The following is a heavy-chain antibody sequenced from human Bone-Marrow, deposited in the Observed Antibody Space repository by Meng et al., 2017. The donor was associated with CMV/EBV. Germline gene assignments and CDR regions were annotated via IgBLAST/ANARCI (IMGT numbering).Heavy chain of an antibody. D-gene: IGHD3-16*01. Sequence: ESLKISCAASGFTFSSYAMHWVRQSPGKGLEWIGEIRRSGTTNYSPSLKSRLIISVDKSKNQFSLKLASVTAADTAVYYCVSSGGTNMLRSKGDFYGMDVWGQGTTVTVSS. CDR1: GFTFSSYA. CDR3: VSSGGTNMLRSKGDFYGMDV. CDR2: IRRSGTT. J-gene: IGHJ6*02. V-gene: IGHV4-34*01.